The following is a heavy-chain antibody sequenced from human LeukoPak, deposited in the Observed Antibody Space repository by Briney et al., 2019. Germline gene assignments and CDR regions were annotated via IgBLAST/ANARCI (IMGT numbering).Heavy chain of an antibody. Sequence: SETLSLTCTVSGGSISGGTYYWSWIRQPAGKGLEWIGRIYTTGSTNYSPSLESRVTILLDMSKNQFSLRLSSVTAADTAIYYCARERETSDLWSDYPPLYWYLDLWGRGTLVTVSS. V-gene: IGHV4-61*02. CDR1: GGSISGGTYY. CDR2: IYTTGST. CDR3: ARERETSDLWSDYPPLYWYLDL. J-gene: IGHJ2*01. D-gene: IGHD3-3*01.